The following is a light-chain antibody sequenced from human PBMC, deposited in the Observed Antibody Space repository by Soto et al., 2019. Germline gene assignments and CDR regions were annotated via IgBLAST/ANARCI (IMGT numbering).Light chain of an antibody. V-gene: IGKV3-15*01. Sequence: EIVMTQAPATLSVSPGERATLSCRASQSVSSNLAWYQQKPGRAPRLLIFAASHRATDIPARFSGSGSGPEFTLTISSLQSEDFAVYFCLQYYNWPYTLGQGTKLEIK. CDR3: LQYYNWPYT. CDR2: AAS. CDR1: QSVSSN. J-gene: IGKJ2*01.